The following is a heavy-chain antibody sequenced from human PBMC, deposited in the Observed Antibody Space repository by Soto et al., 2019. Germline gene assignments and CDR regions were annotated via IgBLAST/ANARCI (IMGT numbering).Heavy chain of an antibody. Sequence: SETLSLTCAVSGYSISSGYYWGWIRQPPGKGLEWLGTTYYGASSYYNPSLRSRVTILLDASTNQLSLKLSSVTAADTAVYFCVRVAGSASWYETDSWGQGILVTVSS. V-gene: IGHV4-38-2*01. CDR1: GYSISSGYY. D-gene: IGHD6-13*01. CDR2: TYYGASS. J-gene: IGHJ4*02. CDR3: VRVAGSASWYETDS.